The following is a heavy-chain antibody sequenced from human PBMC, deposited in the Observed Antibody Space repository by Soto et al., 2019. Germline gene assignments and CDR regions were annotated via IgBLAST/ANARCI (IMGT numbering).Heavy chain of an antibody. V-gene: IGHV4-30-4*01. D-gene: IGHD1-1*01. CDR1: GASLSSGEHY. CDR3: ARHDNMTLGSQYLDS. Sequence: SETLSLTCSVSGASLSSGEHYWNCIRQPPGKGLEWIGYIYFDGNAYYHPSLKSRATLSVDKSRNQFSLQLTSVTAADTALYFCARHDNMTLGSQYLDSWGPGTLVTVSS. CDR2: IYFDGNA. J-gene: IGHJ4*02.